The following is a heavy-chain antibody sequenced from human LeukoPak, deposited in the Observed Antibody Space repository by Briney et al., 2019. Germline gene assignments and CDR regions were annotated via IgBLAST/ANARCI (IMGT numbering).Heavy chain of an antibody. Sequence: GGSLRLSCAASGFTFSSYSMNWVRQAPGKGLEWVANIKQDGSEKYYVDSVKGRFTISRDNAKNSLYLQMNSLRAEDTAVYYCARPYYYYYYGMDVWGQGTTVTVSS. J-gene: IGHJ6*02. CDR3: ARPYYYYYYGMDV. CDR1: GFTFSSYS. V-gene: IGHV3-7*01. CDR2: IKQDGSEK.